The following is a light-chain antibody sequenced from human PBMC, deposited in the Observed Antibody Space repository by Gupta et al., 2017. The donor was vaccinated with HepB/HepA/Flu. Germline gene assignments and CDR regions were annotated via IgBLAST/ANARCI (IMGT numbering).Light chain of an antibody. CDR3: QAWDSSTVV. J-gene: IGLJ2*01. CDR1: KLGDKY. V-gene: IGLV3-1*01. Sequence: GQTASITCSGDKLGDKYACWYQQKPGQSPVLVIYQDSKRPSGIPERFSGSNSGNTATLTISGTQAMDEADYYCQAWDSSTVVFGGGTKLTVL. CDR2: QDS.